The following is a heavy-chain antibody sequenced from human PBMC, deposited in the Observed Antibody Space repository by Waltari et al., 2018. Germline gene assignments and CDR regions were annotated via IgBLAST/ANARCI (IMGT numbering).Heavy chain of an antibody. CDR3: ARGLGYGFSNYFDY. D-gene: IGHD3-3*01. CDR2: MNPNISNT. Sequence: QVQLVQSGAEVKRPGAAVKISCKASGYTFTSYDINWVRQATGQGRESMGWMNPNISNTGYAQKFQGRATITRNTSKRTSYMALSSLRSEDTAVDYWARGLGYGFSNYFDYWGQGTLVTVSS. V-gene: IGHV1-8*03. J-gene: IGHJ4*02. CDR1: GYTFTSYD.